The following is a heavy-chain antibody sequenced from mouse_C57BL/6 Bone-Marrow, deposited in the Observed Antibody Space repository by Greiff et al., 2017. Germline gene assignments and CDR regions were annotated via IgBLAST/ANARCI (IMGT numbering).Heavy chain of an antibody. CDR2: ISDGGSYT. V-gene: IGHV5-4*03. Sequence: EVKLVESGGGLVKPGGSLKLSCAASGFTFSSYAMSWVRQTPEKRLEWVATISDGGSYTYYPDNVKGRFTISRDNAKNNLYLQMSHLKSEDTAMYYCARLYYYGSSYGYWGQGTTLTVSS. J-gene: IGHJ2*01. CDR3: ARLYYYGSSYGY. CDR1: GFTFSSYA. D-gene: IGHD1-1*01.